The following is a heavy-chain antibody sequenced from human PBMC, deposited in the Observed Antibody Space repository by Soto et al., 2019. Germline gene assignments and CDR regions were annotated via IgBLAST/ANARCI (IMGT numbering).Heavy chain of an antibody. CDR3: ARSPRSIAAGGIDY. Sequence: QVQLQESGPGLVKPSGTLSLTCAVSGGSISSSNLWTWVRQPPGKGLEWIGEIYHGGSTNYNPSLKSRVTISVDKSKNQFPRRLSSVTAPDTAVYYWARSPRSIAAGGIDYWGQGILVTVSS. D-gene: IGHD6-13*01. CDR1: GGSISSSNL. J-gene: IGHJ4*02. CDR2: IYHGGST. V-gene: IGHV4-4*02.